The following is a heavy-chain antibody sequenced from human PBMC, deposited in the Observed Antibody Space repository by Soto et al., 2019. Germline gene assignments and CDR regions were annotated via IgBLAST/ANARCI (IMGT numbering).Heavy chain of an antibody. V-gene: IGHV4-31*03. Sequence: PSETLSLTCTVSGGSISSGGYYWSWIRQHPGKGLEWIGYIYYSGSTYHNPSLKSRVTISVDTSKNQFSLKLSSVTAADTAVYYCAREVVVVAAPGYFDYWGQGTLVTVSS. CDR1: GGSISSGGYY. J-gene: IGHJ4*02. CDR3: AREVVVVAAPGYFDY. CDR2: IYYSGST. D-gene: IGHD2-15*01.